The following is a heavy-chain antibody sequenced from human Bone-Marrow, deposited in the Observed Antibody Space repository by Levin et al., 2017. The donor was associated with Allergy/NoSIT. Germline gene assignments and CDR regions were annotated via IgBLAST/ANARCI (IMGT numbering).Heavy chain of an antibody. CDR2: VYYNGES. J-gene: IGHJ6*02. CDR3: ARDEVYYGSENYHYYYYGTDV. Sequence: SQTLSLTCSVPGGSISSSSYCWAWIRQSPGKGLEWIGSVYYNGESYYNPSLKSRVTISVDTSKDQFSLKLISLTAADTAVYYCARDEVYYGSENYHYYYYGTDVWGQGTTVSVSS. V-gene: IGHV4-39*07. D-gene: IGHD3-10*01. CDR1: GGSISSSSYC.